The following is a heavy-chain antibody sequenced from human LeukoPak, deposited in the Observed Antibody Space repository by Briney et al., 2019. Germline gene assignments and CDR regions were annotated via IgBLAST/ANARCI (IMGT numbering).Heavy chain of an antibody. CDR3: ARGRTRFHSSSSTRGTTGRVFDY. Sequence: GGSLRLSCAASGFIFSSYWMSWVRQAPGKGLEWVANIKQDGSEKYYVDSVKGRFTISRDNAKNSLYLQMNSLRADDTAVYYCARGRTRFHSSSSTRGTTGRVFDYWGQGTLVTVSS. D-gene: IGHD6-13*01. J-gene: IGHJ4*02. V-gene: IGHV3-7*01. CDR1: GFIFSSYW. CDR2: IKQDGSEK.